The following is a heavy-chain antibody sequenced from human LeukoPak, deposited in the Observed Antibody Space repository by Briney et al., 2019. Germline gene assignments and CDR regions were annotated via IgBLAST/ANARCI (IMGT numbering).Heavy chain of an antibody. J-gene: IGHJ5*02. CDR2: FYPEDGET. D-gene: IGHD6-13*01. Sequence: ASVTVSCKVSGYTLTELSMHWVRQAPGKGLEWMGGFYPEDGETIYAQKFQGRVTMTEDTSTDTAYMELSSLRSEDTTVYYCARTASTAAAAGTIWFDPWGQGTLVTVSS. CDR1: GYTLTELS. V-gene: IGHV1-24*01. CDR3: ARTASTAAAAGTIWFDP.